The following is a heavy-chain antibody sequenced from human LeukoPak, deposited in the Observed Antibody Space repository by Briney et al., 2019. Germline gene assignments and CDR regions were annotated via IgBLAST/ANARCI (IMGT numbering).Heavy chain of an antibody. J-gene: IGHJ4*02. CDR2: ISYDGSNK. CDR1: GFTFSSYS. CDR3: ARERRWLQLSGFEY. D-gene: IGHD5-24*01. V-gene: IGHV3-30*03. Sequence: GGSLRLSCAASGFTFSSYSMNWVRQAPGKGLEWVALISYDGSNKYYADSVKGRFTISRDNSKNTLYLQMNSLRAEDTAVYYCARERRWLQLSGFEYWGQGTLVTVSS.